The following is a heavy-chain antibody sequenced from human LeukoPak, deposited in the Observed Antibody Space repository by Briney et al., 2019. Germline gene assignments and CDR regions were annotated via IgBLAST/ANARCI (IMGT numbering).Heavy chain of an antibody. D-gene: IGHD6-13*01. V-gene: IGHV3-21*01. CDR1: GFTFSNYN. Sequence: GGSLRLSCAAPGFTFSNYNMNWVRQAPGKGLEWISSITSTSSYKFYADSVKGRFTISRDNSKNTLYLQMNSLRAEDTAMYYCAKDSSGASSSWYYYYYHMDVWGKGTTVTVSS. CDR3: AKDSSGASSSWYYYYYHMDV. J-gene: IGHJ6*03. CDR2: ITSTSSYK.